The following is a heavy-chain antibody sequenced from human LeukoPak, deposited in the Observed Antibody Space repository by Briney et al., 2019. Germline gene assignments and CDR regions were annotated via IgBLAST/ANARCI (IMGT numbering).Heavy chain of an antibody. Sequence: PGGSLRLACAASGFTFSSYWMHWVRQAPGEGLVWVSRINRDGSHTTYADSVKGRFSISRDNAKNTLYLQMNSLRAEDTAMYYCARDYSNSGDSWGQGTLVTVSS. CDR1: GFTFSSYW. J-gene: IGHJ4*02. V-gene: IGHV3-74*01. CDR2: INRDGSHT. CDR3: ARDYSNSGDS. D-gene: IGHD3-10*01.